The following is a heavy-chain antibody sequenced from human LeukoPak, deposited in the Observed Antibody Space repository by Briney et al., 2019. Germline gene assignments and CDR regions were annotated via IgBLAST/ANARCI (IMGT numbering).Heavy chain of an antibody. Sequence: EALSLTCTVSGGSISSYYWSWIRQPPGKGLESVANIKQDGSEKYYVDSVKGRFTISRDNAKNSLHLQMNSLRAEDTAVYYCARDSWVRAVAGRGAFDIWGQGTMVTVSS. CDR3: ARDSWVRAVAGRGAFDI. CDR2: IKQDGSEK. V-gene: IGHV3-7*01. D-gene: IGHD6-19*01. J-gene: IGHJ3*02. CDR1: GGSISSYY.